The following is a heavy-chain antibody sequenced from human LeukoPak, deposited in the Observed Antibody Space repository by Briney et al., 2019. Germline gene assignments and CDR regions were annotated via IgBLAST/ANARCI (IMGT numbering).Heavy chain of an antibody. CDR3: ARHRHPGSGWYYCYMDV. J-gene: IGHJ6*03. V-gene: IGHV1-2*02. CDR2: INPNSGGT. Sequence: ASVKVSCKASGYTFTGYYMHWVRQAPGQGLEWMGWINPNSGGTNYAQKFQGRVTMTRDTSISTAYMELSRLRSDDTAVYYCARHRHPGSGWYYCYMDVWGKGTTVTISS. D-gene: IGHD6-19*01. CDR1: GYTFTGYY.